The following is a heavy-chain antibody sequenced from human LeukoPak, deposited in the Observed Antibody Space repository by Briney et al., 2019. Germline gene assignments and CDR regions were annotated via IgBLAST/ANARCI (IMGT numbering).Heavy chain of an antibody. CDR3: ARVVASTSIDS. D-gene: IGHD2-15*01. CDR2: IFHTGDA. Sequence: SETLSLTCTVSGYSINSGYFWGWVRQPPGKGPEWIGSIFHTGDAYYNPSLRSRVTLSIDTSRNQVSLKVTSVTAADTALYYCARVVASTSIDSWGQGILVTVSS. V-gene: IGHV4-38-2*02. J-gene: IGHJ4*02. CDR1: GYSINSGYF.